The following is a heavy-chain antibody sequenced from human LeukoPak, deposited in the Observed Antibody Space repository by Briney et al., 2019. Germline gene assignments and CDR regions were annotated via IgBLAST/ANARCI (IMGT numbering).Heavy chain of an antibody. Sequence: GGSLRLSCAASGFTFSSYSMNWVRQAPGKGLEWVSYISSSSSTIYHADSVKGRFTISRDNSKNTLYLQMNSLRAEDTAVYYCAKDWDYYGSGSYSDYWGQGTLVTVSS. V-gene: IGHV3-48*01. J-gene: IGHJ4*02. CDR1: GFTFSSYS. CDR2: ISSSSSTI. CDR3: AKDWDYYGSGSYSDY. D-gene: IGHD3-10*01.